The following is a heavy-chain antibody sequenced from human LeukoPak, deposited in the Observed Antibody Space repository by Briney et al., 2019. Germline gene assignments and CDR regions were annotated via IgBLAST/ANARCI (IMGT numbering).Heavy chain of an antibody. CDR3: ARAVAGYYFDY. Sequence: PGGSLRLSCAASGFTFSSYWMSWVRQAPGKGLEWVANIKQDGSEKYYVDSVKGRFTISRDNAKNSLYLQMNSLRAEGTAVYYCARAVAGYYFDYWGQGTLVTVSS. J-gene: IGHJ4*02. CDR2: IKQDGSEK. D-gene: IGHD6-19*01. V-gene: IGHV3-7*01. CDR1: GFTFSSYW.